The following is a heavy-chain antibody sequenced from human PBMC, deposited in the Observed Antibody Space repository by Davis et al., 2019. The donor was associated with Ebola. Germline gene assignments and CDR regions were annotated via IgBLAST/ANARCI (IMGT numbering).Heavy chain of an antibody. CDR3: ARDITAMALDY. Sequence: SVKVSCKASGGTFSSYAISWVRQAPGQGLEWMGGIIPIFGTANYAQKFQGRVTITANESTSTAYMELRSLRSDDTAVYYCARDITAMALDYWGQGTLVTVSS. V-gene: IGHV1-69*13. CDR2: IIPIFGTA. CDR1: GGTFSSYA. D-gene: IGHD5-18*01. J-gene: IGHJ4*02.